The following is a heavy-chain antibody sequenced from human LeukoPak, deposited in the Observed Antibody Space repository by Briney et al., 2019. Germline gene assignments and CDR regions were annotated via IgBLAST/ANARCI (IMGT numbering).Heavy chain of an antibody. J-gene: IGHJ3*02. CDR3: ACVVRGAFDI. V-gene: IGHV1-46*03. CDR1: GFTVTSYY. CDR2: INPSGGST. Sequence: ASVKVSCKASGFTVTSYYMHWVRQAPGQGLEWMGIINPSGGSTSYPQEFQGGVTMTRDTSTSTVYMELSSLRSEDTAVYYCACVVRGAFDIWGQGTLVTVSS. D-gene: IGHD2-21*01.